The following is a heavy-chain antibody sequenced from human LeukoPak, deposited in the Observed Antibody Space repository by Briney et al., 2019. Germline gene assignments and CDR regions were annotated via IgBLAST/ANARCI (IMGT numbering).Heavy chain of an antibody. V-gene: IGHV4-39*07. J-gene: IGHJ4*02. CDR3: AIGYCSSTSCSFFDY. CDR1: GGSISSSSYY. D-gene: IGHD2-2*01. Sequence: SETLSLTCTVSGGSISSSSYYWGWIRQPPGKGLEWIGSIYYSGSTYYNPSLKSRVTISVDTSKNQFSLKLSSVTAADTAVYYCAIGYCSSTSCSFFDYWGQGTLVTVSS. CDR2: IYYSGST.